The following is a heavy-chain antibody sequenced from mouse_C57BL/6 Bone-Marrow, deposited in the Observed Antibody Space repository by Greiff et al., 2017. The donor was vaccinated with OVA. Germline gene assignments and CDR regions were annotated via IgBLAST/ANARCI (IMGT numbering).Heavy chain of an antibody. CDR1: GYTFTSSG. CDR3: ASPDDYDTWFAY. Sequence: QVQLQQSGAELARPGASVKLSCKASGYTFTSSGISWVKQRTGQGLEWIGEIYPRSGNTYYNEKFKGKATLTADKSSSTAYMELRSLTSEDSAVYFCASPDDYDTWFAYWGQGTLVTVSA. CDR2: IYPRSGNT. J-gene: IGHJ3*01. D-gene: IGHD2-4*01. V-gene: IGHV1-81*01.